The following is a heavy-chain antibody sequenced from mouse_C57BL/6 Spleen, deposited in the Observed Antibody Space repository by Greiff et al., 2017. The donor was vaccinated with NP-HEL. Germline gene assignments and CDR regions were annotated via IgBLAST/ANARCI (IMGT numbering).Heavy chain of an antibody. CDR2: INPNNGGT. D-gene: IGHD2-1*01. J-gene: IGHJ2*01. CDR3: ARRDGNYLDY. V-gene: IGHV1-26*01. Sequence: VQLQQSGPELVKPGASVKISCKASGYTFTDYYMNWVKQSHGKSLEWIGDINPNNGGTSYNQKFKGKATLTVDKSSSTAYMELRSLTSEDSAVYYCARRDGNYLDYWGQGTTLTVSS. CDR1: GYTFTDYY.